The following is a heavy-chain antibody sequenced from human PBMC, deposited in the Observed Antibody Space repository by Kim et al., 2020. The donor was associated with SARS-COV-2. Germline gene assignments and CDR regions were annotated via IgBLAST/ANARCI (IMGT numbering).Heavy chain of an antibody. CDR2: ISSSSSTI. CDR1: GFTFSSYS. J-gene: IGHJ6*02. V-gene: IGHV3-48*01. CDR3: ERAQGKASYYYYGMDV. Sequence: GGSLRLSCAASGFTFSSYSMNWVRQAPGKGLEWVSYISSSSSTIYYADSVKGRFTISRDNAKNSLYLQMNSLRAEDTAVYYCERAQGKASYYYYGMDVWGQGTTVTVSS. D-gene: IGHD6-13*01.